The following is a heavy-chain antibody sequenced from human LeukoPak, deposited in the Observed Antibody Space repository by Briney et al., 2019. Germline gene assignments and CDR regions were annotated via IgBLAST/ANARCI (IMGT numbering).Heavy chain of an antibody. V-gene: IGHV4-59*11. J-gene: IGHJ3*02. Sequence: SSETLSLTCTVSGGSISNHFWSWTRQPPGKGLEWIGNIYYSGSTNYNPSLKSRLTISVDTSNNQFSLKLTSVAAADTAVYYCVRAINMAFDIWGQGTMVTVSS. CDR1: GGSISNHF. D-gene: IGHD3-3*02. CDR3: VRAINMAFDI. CDR2: IYYSGST.